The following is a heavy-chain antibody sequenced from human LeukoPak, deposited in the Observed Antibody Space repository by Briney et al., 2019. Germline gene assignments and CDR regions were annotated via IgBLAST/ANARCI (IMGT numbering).Heavy chain of an antibody. Sequence: GRSLRLSCAASGFTFSDSAMHWVRQASGKGLEWVGRIRTKANSFATAYAASVKGRFTISRDDSKNTAYLQMNSLKTEDTAVYYCTRLGAYCGGDCYFDYWGQGTLVTVSS. CDR1: GFTFSDSA. J-gene: IGHJ4*02. CDR3: TRLGAYCGGDCYFDY. D-gene: IGHD2-21*02. CDR2: IRTKANSFAT. V-gene: IGHV3-73*01.